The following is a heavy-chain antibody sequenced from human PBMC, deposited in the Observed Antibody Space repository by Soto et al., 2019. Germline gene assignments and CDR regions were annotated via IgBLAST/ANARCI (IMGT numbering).Heavy chain of an antibody. J-gene: IGHJ4*02. V-gene: IGHV3-23*01. Sequence: EVQLLESGGGLVQPGGSLRLSCAASGFTFSSYAMSWVRQAPGKGLEWVSAISGSGGSTYYADSVKGRFTISRDNSKNTLYRQMTSLRAEDTAVEYCAKDSMDGDFDDYWGQGTLVTVSS. CDR3: AKDSMDGDFDDY. CDR1: GFTFSSYA. D-gene: IGHD4-17*01. CDR2: ISGSGGST.